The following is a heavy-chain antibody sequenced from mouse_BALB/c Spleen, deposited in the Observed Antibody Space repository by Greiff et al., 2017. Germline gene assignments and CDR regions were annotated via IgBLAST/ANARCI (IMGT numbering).Heavy chain of an antibody. CDR2: ISNGGGST. D-gene: IGHD2-14*01. CDR1: GFTFSSYT. Sequence: VQLKESGGGLVQPGGSLKLSCAASGFTFSSYTMSWVRQTPEKRLEWVAYISNGGGSTYYPDTVKGRFTISRDNAKNTLYLQMSSLKSEDTAMYYCARIGGGNAMDYWGQGTSVTVSS. CDR3: ARIGGGNAMDY. V-gene: IGHV5-12-2*01. J-gene: IGHJ4*01.